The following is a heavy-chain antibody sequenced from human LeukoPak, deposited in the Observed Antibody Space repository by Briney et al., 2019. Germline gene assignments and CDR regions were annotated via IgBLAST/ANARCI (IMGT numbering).Heavy chain of an antibody. CDR2: ITSTSSYI. CDR3: ARDPYSGSYGNYYYYYMDV. CDR1: GFTFSNYN. V-gene: IGHV3-21*01. J-gene: IGHJ6*03. Sequence: GGSLRLSCAASGFTFSNYNMNWVRQAPGKGLEWISSITSTSSYIYYADSVRGRFTISRDNAKNSLYLQMHSLRAEDTALYFCARDPYSGSYGNYYYYYMDVWGRGTTVTISS. D-gene: IGHD1-26*01.